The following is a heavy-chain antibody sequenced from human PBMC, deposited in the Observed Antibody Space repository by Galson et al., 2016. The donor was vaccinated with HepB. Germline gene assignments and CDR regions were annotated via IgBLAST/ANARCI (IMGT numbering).Heavy chain of an antibody. CDR2: ISGTNGNT. V-gene: IGHV1-18*01. CDR1: GYTFNTYG. CDR3: TRGSRCSGGTCYSPAVDY. J-gene: IGHJ4*02. Sequence: SVKVSCKASGYTFNTYGIGWVRQAPGQGFEWMGWISGTNGNTNYAQNFKGRVTMTRDTSTQTAYMELRSLRNDDTAIYYCTRGSRCSGGTCYSPAVDYWGQGTLVIVSA. D-gene: IGHD2-15*01.